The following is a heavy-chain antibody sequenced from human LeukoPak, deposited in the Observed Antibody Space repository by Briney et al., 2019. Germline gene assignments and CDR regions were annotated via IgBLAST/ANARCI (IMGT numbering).Heavy chain of an antibody. Sequence: GGSLRLSCAASWFTFSSYSKKCARRAPGEGLEWGSSISSRRSYIYYADPVTSRFTSSRDNAKNSLYRQMIRLRAEDTAVYYCARGLPGGFFGVVTHTHADWGQGTLVTVSS. CDR3: ARGLPGGFFGVVTHTHAD. D-gene: IGHD3-3*01. CDR2: ISSRRSYI. V-gene: IGHV3-21*01. J-gene: IGHJ4*02. CDR1: WFTFSSYS.